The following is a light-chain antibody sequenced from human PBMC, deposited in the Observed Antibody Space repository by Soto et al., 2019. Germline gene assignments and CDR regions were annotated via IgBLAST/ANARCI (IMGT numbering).Light chain of an antibody. V-gene: IGLV8-61*01. CDR3: ALFMGNGISV. CDR1: SGSXSTANN. Sequence: QTVVTQESSFSVSPGGTVTLTCGLISGSXSTANNPNWYQXTPGQAPRTLIYSTSTRSSGVPDRFSGSILGNKAALTITGXQADDESDYYCALFMGNGISVFGTGTKLTVL. J-gene: IGLJ1*01. CDR2: STS.